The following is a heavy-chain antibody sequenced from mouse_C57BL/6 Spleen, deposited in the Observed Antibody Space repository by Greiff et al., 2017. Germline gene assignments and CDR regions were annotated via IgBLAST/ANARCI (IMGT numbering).Heavy chain of an antibody. Sequence: EVQLQQSGPELVKPGASVKMSCKASGYTFTDYNMHWVKQSHGKSLEWIGYINPNNGGTSYNQKFKGKATLTVNKSSSTAYMELRSLTSEDSAVYYCAREEGYDGYYFAYWGQGTLVTVSA. J-gene: IGHJ3*01. CDR3: AREEGYDGYYFAY. CDR1: GYTFTDYN. V-gene: IGHV1-22*01. CDR2: INPNNGGT. D-gene: IGHD2-3*01.